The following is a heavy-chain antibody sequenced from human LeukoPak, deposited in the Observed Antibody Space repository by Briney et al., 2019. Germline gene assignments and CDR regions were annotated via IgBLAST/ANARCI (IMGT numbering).Heavy chain of an antibody. D-gene: IGHD6-19*01. CDR3: AKDRIAVAGLRLDYFDY. Sequence: GGSLRLSCAASGFTFSSYWMQWVRQAPGKGLVWVSRINSDGSSISYADSVKGRFTISRDNSKNTLYLQMNSLRAEDTAVYYCAKDRIAVAGLRLDYFDYWGQGTLVTVSS. J-gene: IGHJ4*02. CDR1: GFTFSSYW. CDR2: INSDGSSI. V-gene: IGHV3-74*01.